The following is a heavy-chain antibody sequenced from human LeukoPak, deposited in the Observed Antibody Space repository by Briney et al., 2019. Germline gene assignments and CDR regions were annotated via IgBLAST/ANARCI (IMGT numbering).Heavy chain of an antibody. CDR1: DDSISDYY. CDR2: FHNSGTS. D-gene: IGHD2/OR15-2a*01. Sequence: SETLSLTCTVSDDSISDYYRGWIRQPPGKGLEWIGYFHNSGTSTYDPSLKSRVTISVDTSKNQFSLKLSSVTAADTAVYYCARDAPLGLLNWFDPWGQGTLVTVSS. V-gene: IGHV4-4*08. CDR3: ARDAPLGLLNWFDP. J-gene: IGHJ5*02.